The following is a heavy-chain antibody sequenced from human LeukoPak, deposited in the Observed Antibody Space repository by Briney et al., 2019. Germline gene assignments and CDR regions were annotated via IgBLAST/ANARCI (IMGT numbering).Heavy chain of an antibody. CDR2: ISYDGSNK. D-gene: IGHD5-12*01. Sequence: GGSLRLSCAASGFTFSSYGMHWVRQAPGKGLEWVAVISYDGSNKYYADSVKGRFTITRDNSKNTLYLQMNSLRAEDTAVYYCAKDGAYSGYDWALDYFDYWGQGTLVTVSS. J-gene: IGHJ4*02. CDR1: GFTFSSYG. V-gene: IGHV3-30*18. CDR3: AKDGAYSGYDWALDYFDY.